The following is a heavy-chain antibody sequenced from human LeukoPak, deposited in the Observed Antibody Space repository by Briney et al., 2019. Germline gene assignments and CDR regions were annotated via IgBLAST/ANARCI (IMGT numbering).Heavy chain of an antibody. D-gene: IGHD6-13*01. V-gene: IGHV1-46*01. J-gene: IGHJ4*02. CDR2: INPSGGST. Sequence: ASVKVSCKASGYTFTSYYMHWVRQAPGQGLEWMGIINPSGGSTSYAQKFQGRVTMTRDMSTSTVYMELSSLRSEDTAVYYCARFSSSWCFDYWGQGTLVTVSS. CDR3: ARFSSSWCFDY. CDR1: GYTFTSYY.